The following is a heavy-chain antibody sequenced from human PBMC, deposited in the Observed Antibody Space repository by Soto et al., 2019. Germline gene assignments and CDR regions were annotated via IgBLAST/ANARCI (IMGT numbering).Heavy chain of an antibody. CDR1: GYSISSGYY. CDR3: ARVRDWNYYLFDY. CDR2: IYHSGST. D-gene: IGHD1-7*01. V-gene: IGHV4-38-2*01. J-gene: IGHJ4*02. Sequence: SETVSLTCAVSGYSISSGYYWGWIRQPPGKGLEWIGSIYHSGSTYYNPSLKSRVTISVDTSKNQFSLKLSSVTAADTAVYYCARVRDWNYYLFDYWGQGTLVTVSS.